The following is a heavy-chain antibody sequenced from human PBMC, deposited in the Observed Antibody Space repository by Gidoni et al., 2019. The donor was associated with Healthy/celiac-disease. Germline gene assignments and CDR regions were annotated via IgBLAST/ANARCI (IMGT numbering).Heavy chain of an antibody. D-gene: IGHD3-22*01. CDR2: ISWNSGSI. J-gene: IGHJ6*02. V-gene: IGHV3-9*01. Sequence: EVQLVASGGGLVRPGRSLRLSCAAAGFTFDDYAIHWVRQAQGKGREWVSGISWNSGSIGYADSVKGRFTISIDNAKNSLYLQMNSLRAEDTALYYCAKDINARSSGYYLGYYYGMDVWGQGTTVTVSS. CDR3: AKDINARSSGYYLGYYYGMDV. CDR1: GFTFDDYA.